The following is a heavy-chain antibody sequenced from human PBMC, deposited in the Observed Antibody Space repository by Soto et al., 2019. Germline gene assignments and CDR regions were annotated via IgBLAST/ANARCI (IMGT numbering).Heavy chain of an antibody. V-gene: IGHV3-21*01. CDR3: ASGGYDSSGYYYKDY. CDR2: ISSSSSYI. Sequence: EVQLLESGGGLVQPGGSLRLSCAASGFTFSSYSMNWVRQAPGKGLEWVSSISSSSSYIYYADSVKGRFTISRDNAKNSLYLQMNSLRAEDTAVYYCASGGYDSSGYYYKDYWGQGTLVTVSS. CDR1: GFTFSSYS. D-gene: IGHD3-22*01. J-gene: IGHJ4*02.